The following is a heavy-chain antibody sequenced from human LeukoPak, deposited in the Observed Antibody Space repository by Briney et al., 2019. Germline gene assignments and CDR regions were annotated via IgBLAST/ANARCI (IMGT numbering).Heavy chain of an antibody. J-gene: IGHJ4*02. CDR2: ISAYNGNT. V-gene: IGHV1-18*01. D-gene: IGHD6-13*01. Sequence: ASVKVSCKASGYTFTSYGISWVRQAPGQGLEWMGWISAYNGNTNYAQKLQGRVTMTTDTSTSTAYMELRSLRSDDTAVYYCARDRTSSWYSPTPPFDYWGQGTLVTASS. CDR1: GYTFTSYG. CDR3: ARDRTSSWYSPTPPFDY.